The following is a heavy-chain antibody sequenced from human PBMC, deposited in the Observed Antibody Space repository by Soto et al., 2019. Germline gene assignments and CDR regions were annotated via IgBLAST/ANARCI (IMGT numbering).Heavy chain of an antibody. V-gene: IGHV1-2*02. Sequence: ASVKVSCKASGYTFTGYYMHWVRQAPGQGLEWMGWINPNSGGTNYAQKFQGRVTMTRDTSISTAYMELSRLRSDDTAVYYCARDGDSSGYHTDYGMDVWGQGTTVTVSS. CDR2: INPNSGGT. CDR3: ARDGDSSGYHTDYGMDV. CDR1: GYTFTGYY. J-gene: IGHJ6*02. D-gene: IGHD3-22*01.